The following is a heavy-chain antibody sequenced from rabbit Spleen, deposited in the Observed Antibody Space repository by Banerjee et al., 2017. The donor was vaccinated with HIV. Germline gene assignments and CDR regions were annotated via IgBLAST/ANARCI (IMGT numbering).Heavy chain of an antibody. D-gene: IGHD3-1*01. CDR3: ARVWGL. Sequence: QEQLEESGGGLVKPEGSLTLTCKASGFDLSRGYDMCWVRQAPGKGLEWIGCIDNGSGSTYYASWAKGRFTITRSTSLNTVTLQMTSLTAADTATYFCARVWGLWGQGTLVTVS. J-gene: IGHJ6*01. CDR1: GFDLSRGYD. CDR2: IDNGSGST. V-gene: IGHV1S47*01.